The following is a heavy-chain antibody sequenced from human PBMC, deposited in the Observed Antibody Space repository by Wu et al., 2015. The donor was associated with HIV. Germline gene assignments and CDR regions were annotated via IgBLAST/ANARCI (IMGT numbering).Heavy chain of an antibody. D-gene: IGHD3-22*01. J-gene: IGHJ4*02. CDR3: ARDAPPITTEFDQ. CDR2: INPINGAT. Sequence: QSGAEMKKPGASVQVSCTASGYTFTAFYIHWVRQAPGQRPEWMGWINPINGATIYSENFEGRVTLTRDTSTNTAYMELSSLRSGDTAIYYCARDAPPITTEFDQWGQGTLVSVSS. CDR1: GYTFTAFY. V-gene: IGHV1-2*02.